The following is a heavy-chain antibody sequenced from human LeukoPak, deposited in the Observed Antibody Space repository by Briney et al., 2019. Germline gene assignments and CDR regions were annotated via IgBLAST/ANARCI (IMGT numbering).Heavy chain of an antibody. J-gene: IGHJ5*02. CDR1: GFTFSSYG. Sequence: GGSLRLSCAASGFTFSSYGMHWVRQAPGEGLEWVAFKQNDGSTTFYAESVKGRFTISRDNSKNTLFLQMNSLRTDDTAVYYCGREQSAYYVHAFDPWGQGTLVTVSS. D-gene: IGHD3-3*01. CDR3: GREQSAYYVHAFDP. V-gene: IGHV3-30*02. CDR2: KQNDGSTT.